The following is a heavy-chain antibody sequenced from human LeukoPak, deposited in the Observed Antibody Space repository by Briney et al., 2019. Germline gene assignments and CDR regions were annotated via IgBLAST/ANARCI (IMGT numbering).Heavy chain of an antibody. CDR1: GGSISSYY. CDR3: ARDSSGFEFDT. D-gene: IGHD6-19*01. CDR2: IYYSGST. Sequence: SETLSLTCTVSGGSISSYYWSWIRQPPGKGLEWIGYIYYSGSTNYNPSLKSRVTISVDTSKNQVSLKLSSVTAADTAVYYCARDSSGFEFDTWGQGTLVTVSS. J-gene: IGHJ5*02. V-gene: IGHV4-59*01.